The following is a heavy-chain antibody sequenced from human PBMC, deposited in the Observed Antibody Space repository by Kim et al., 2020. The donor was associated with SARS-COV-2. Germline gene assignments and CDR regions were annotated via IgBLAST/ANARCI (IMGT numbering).Heavy chain of an antibody. CDR3: SRRLGVRGNNMDV. CDR1: GFTVSGNS. CDR2: IVSGGTT. V-gene: IGHV3-53*01. D-gene: IGHD3-16*01. J-gene: IGHJ6*02. Sequence: GGSLRLSCAASGFTVSGNSVSWVRQAPGKGLEWVSLIVSGGTTFYADSVRGRLTISRDNSRTTVYFQMNNLRTEATALYSCSRRLGVRGNNMDVWA.